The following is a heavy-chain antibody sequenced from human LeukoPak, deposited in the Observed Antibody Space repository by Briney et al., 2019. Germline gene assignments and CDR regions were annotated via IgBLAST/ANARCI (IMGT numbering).Heavy chain of an antibody. V-gene: IGHV3-33*01. D-gene: IGHD1-14*01. J-gene: IGHJ4*02. CDR1: GFTFSIYG. CDR3: ARDRNSFDH. Sequence: GGSLRLSCAASGFTFSIYGMQWVRQAPGKGLEWVAVTWYDGTEKYYADSVKGRFTISRDNSKNMVYLQMNSLRAEDTAVYYCARDRNSFDHWGQGTLVTVSS. CDR2: TWYDGTEK.